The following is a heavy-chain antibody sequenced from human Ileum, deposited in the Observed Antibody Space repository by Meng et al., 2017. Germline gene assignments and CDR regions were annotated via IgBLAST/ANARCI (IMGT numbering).Heavy chain of an antibody. CDR3: ARDHMGSLDY. J-gene: IGHJ4*02. V-gene: IGHV4-61*08. CDR2: AST. D-gene: IGHD1-26*01. CDR1: GGSVSRAGYQ. Sequence: QVPLQESGPGLVRPSETLSLICTVSGGSVSRAGYQWGWIRQPPGKGLEWIGYASTNYNPSLKSRVTISLDTSRNQFSLSLSSVTAADTAVYYCARDHMGSLDYWGQGILVTASS.